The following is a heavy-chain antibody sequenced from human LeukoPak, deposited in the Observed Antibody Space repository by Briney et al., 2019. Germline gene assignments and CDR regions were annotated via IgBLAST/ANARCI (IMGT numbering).Heavy chain of an antibody. CDR1: GFTFDDYA. CDR3: AKGGPYTSMIYYFDY. D-gene: IGHD5-18*01. J-gene: IGHJ4*02. V-gene: IGHV3-9*01. CDR2: VSWNSGTI. Sequence: GRSLRLPCAASGFTFDDYAMHWVRQAPGKGLEWVSGVSWNSGTIDYADSVKGRFTISRDNAKNSLYLQMNSLRAEDTALYYCAKGGPYTSMIYYFDYWGQGTLVTVSS.